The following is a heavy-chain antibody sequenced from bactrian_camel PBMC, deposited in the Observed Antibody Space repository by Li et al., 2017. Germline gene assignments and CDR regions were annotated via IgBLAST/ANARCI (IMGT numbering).Heavy chain of an antibody. D-gene: IGHD1*01. CDR2: IDGDGIR. CDR3: AAGPRGGCSLASTPRPSNYDG. CDR1: TLTDLC. J-gene: IGHJ4*01. V-gene: IGHV3S55*01. Sequence: HVQLVESGGGSVQTTGSLRLSCAASTLTDLCMAWYHQGSGKGRERVAFIDGDGIRSTDDSVKGRFTISRDNGQGTMWLQMNNLKSEDTAMYFCAAGPRGGCSLASTPRPSNYDGWGQGTQVTVST.